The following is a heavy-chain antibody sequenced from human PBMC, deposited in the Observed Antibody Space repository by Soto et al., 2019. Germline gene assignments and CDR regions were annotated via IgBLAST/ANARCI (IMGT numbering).Heavy chain of an antibody. Sequence: ASVKVSCKASGYTFTSYGISWVRQAPGQGLEWMGWISAYNGNTNYAQKLQGRVTMTTDTSTSTAYMELRSLRSDDTAVYYCARDLRVSSSGWYPRYRGQGTLVTVSS. J-gene: IGHJ4*02. CDR3: ARDLRVSSSGWYPRY. CDR2: ISAYNGNT. D-gene: IGHD6-19*01. CDR1: GYTFTSYG. V-gene: IGHV1-18*04.